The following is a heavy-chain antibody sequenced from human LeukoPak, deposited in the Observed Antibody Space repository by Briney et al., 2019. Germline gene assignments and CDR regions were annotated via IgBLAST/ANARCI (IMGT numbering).Heavy chain of an antibody. V-gene: IGHV3-23*01. CDR1: GFTFSSYA. Sequence: GGSLRLSCAASGFTFSSYAMSWVRQAPGKGLEWVSAISGSGGSTYYADSVKGRFTISRDNSKNTLYLQMNSLRAEDTAVYYCANGGGSSGQRSYYFDYWGQGTQVTVSS. D-gene: IGHD6-13*01. CDR2: ISGSGGST. CDR3: ANGGGSSGQRSYYFDY. J-gene: IGHJ4*02.